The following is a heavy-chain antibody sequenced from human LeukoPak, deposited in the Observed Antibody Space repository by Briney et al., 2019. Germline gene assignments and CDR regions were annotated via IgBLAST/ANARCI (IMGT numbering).Heavy chain of an antibody. V-gene: IGHV1-2*02. CDR1: GYTFTDYY. CDR2: INPKSGDT. CDR3: AREWDYYAF. D-gene: IGHD1-26*01. Sequence: ASVKVSCKASGYTFTDYYMHWVRQAPGQGLEWMGWINPKSGDTRYAQKFQGRVNMTSDTSITTAYMDLSSLRSDDTAVYYCAREWDYYAFWGQGTLVTVSS. J-gene: IGHJ4*02.